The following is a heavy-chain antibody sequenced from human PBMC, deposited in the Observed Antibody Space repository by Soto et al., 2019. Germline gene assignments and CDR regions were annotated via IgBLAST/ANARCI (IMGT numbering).Heavy chain of an antibody. D-gene: IGHD3-10*01. Sequence: TLSLTCAVSGGSISSGGYSWSWIRQPPGKGLEWIGYIYHSGSTYYNPSLKSRVTISVDRPKNQFSLKLSSVTAADTAVYYCARARPMVRGVHHNWFDPSGQGTLVTVSS. J-gene: IGHJ5*02. CDR3: ARARPMVRGVHHNWFDP. V-gene: IGHV4-30-2*01. CDR1: GGSISSGGYS. CDR2: IYHSGST.